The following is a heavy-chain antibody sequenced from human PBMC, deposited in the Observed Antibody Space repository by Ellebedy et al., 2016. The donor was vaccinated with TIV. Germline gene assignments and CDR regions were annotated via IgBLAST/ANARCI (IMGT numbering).Heavy chain of an antibody. CDR1: GFSFSTSA. D-gene: IGHD6-6*01. Sequence: GGSLRLSXAASGFSFSTSAMHWVRQTPDRGLEWVTVISYDGTHKDYANSVKGRFTISRDNSENMVYLQMDSLRADDTAIYYCAGNIAARPHFFDYWGQGTLVTVSS. J-gene: IGHJ4*02. V-gene: IGHV3-30-3*01. CDR3: AGNIAARPHFFDY. CDR2: ISYDGTHK.